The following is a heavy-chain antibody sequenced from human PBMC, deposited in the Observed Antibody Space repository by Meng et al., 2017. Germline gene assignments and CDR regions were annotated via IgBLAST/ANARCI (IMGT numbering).Heavy chain of an antibody. V-gene: IGHV3-30*01. CDR2: ISYDGSNK. Sequence: GESLKISCAASGFTFSSYAMHWVRQAPGKGLEWVAVISYDGSNKYYADSVKGRFTISRDNSKNTLSLQMNSLRAEDTTVYYCARAVSSSWYGKNWFDPWGQGTLVTVSS. D-gene: IGHD6-13*01. CDR1: GFTFSSYA. J-gene: IGHJ5*02. CDR3: ARAVSSSWYGKNWFDP.